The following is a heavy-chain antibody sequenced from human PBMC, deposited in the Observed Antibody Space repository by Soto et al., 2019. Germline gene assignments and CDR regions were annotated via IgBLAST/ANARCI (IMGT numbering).Heavy chain of an antibody. CDR2: ISSSSSTI. J-gene: IGHJ6*02. Sequence: GGSLRLSCAASGFILTRYSMNWVRQAPGKGLEWVSYISSSSSTIYYADSVKGRFTISRDNAKNSLYLQMNSLRDDDTAVYYCATPYSYGYYVRYYYYGMDVWGQGTTVTVSS. V-gene: IGHV3-48*02. CDR3: ATPYSYGYYVRYYYYGMDV. CDR1: GFILTRYS. D-gene: IGHD4-17*01.